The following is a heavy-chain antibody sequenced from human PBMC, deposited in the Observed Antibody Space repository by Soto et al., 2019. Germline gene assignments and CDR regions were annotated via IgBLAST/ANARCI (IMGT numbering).Heavy chain of an antibody. D-gene: IGHD3-10*01. CDR2: IYYSGST. CDR1: GGSISSGGYY. CDR3: ARAYYYYGSGSYYFDY. V-gene: IGHV4-31*03. J-gene: IGHJ4*02. Sequence: LSLTCTVSGGSISSGGYYWSWIRQHPGKGLEWIGYIYYSGSTYYNPSLKSRVTISVDTSKNQFSLKLSSVTAADTAVYYCARAYYYYGSGSYYFDYWGQGTLVTVSS.